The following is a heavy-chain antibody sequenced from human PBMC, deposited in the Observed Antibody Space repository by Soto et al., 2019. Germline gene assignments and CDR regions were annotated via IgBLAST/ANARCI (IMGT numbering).Heavy chain of an antibody. CDR1: GFTFLDYA. CDR2: MRAKAFGGTT. V-gene: IGHV3-49*03. Sequence: GSLRLSCKGSGFTFLDYAISLFRHSPFKWLQWVVFMRAKAFGGTTEYATFVKGRFTISRDDSKSVAYLQMNSLETEDTAVYYCTREGAYTSPPYYYFYAMDVWGQGTRVTVSS. D-gene: IGHD2-2*01. J-gene: IGHJ6*01. CDR3: TREGAYTSPPYYYFYAMDV.